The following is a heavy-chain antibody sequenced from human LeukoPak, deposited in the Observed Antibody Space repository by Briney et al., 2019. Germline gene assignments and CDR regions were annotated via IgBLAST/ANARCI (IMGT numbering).Heavy chain of an antibody. CDR2: ISAYNGNT. D-gene: IGHD6-19*01. V-gene: IGHV1-18*01. CDR3: ASENRGIAVAGTLNP. J-gene: IGHJ5*02. Sequence: GASVKVSCKASGYTFTSYGISWVRQASGQGLEWMGWISAYNGNTNYPQKLQGRVTMTTDTSTSTAYMELRSLRSDDTAVYYCASENRGIAVAGTLNPWGQGTLVTVSS. CDR1: GYTFTSYG.